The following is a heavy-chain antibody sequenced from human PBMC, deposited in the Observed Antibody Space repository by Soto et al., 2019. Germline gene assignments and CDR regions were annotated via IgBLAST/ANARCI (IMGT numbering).Heavy chain of an antibody. J-gene: IGHJ6*02. D-gene: IGHD3-10*01. V-gene: IGHV1-69*12. CDR3: ARGSMVRGVISTYYYYGMDV. CDR2: IIPIFGTA. Sequence: QVQLVQSGAEVKKPGSSVKVSCKASGGTFSSYAISWVRQAPGQGLEWMGGIIPIFGTANYAQKFQGRVTIPADESTSTADMELSSLRSEDTAVYYCARGSMVRGVISTYYYYGMDVWGQGTTVTVSS. CDR1: GGTFSSYA.